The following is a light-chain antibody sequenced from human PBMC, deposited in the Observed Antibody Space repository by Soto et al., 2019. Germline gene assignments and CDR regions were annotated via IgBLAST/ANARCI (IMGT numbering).Light chain of an antibody. J-gene: IGLJ1*01. Sequence: QSVLTQSPSASGTPGQRVTISCSGSSSNIGSNTVNWYQQLPGTAPKLLIYSNNQRPSGVPDRFSGSKSGTSASLAISGLQSEDEADYYCAAWDNSLNGLYVFGAGTKAPS. CDR2: SNN. CDR1: SSNIGSNT. CDR3: AAWDNSLNGLYV. V-gene: IGLV1-44*01.